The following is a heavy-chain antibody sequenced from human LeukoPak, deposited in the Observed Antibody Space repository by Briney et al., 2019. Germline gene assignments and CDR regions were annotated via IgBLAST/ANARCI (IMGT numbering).Heavy chain of an antibody. D-gene: IGHD3-22*01. V-gene: IGHV1-24*01. CDR3: APYYYDSSGYIHNWFDP. CDR1: GYTLTELS. Sequence: ASVKVSCKVSGYTLTELSMHWVRQAPGTGLEWMGGFDPEDGETIYAQKFQGRVTMTEDTSTVTAYMELSSLRSEDTAVYYCAPYYYDSSGYIHNWFDPWGQGTLVTVSS. J-gene: IGHJ5*02. CDR2: FDPEDGET.